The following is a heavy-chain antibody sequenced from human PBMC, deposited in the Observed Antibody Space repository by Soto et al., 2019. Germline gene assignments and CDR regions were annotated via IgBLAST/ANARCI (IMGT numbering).Heavy chain of an antibody. J-gene: IGHJ6*03. CDR1: GGSISSYY. D-gene: IGHD5-12*01. Sequence: SETLSLTCTVSGGSISSYYWSWIRQPPGKGLEWIGYIYYSGSTNYNPSLKSRVTISVDTSKNQFSLKLSSVTAADTAVYYCARRVATIPYYYYYYVDVWDKGTTVTVSS. CDR2: IYYSGST. CDR3: ARRVATIPYYYYYYVDV. V-gene: IGHV4-59*08.